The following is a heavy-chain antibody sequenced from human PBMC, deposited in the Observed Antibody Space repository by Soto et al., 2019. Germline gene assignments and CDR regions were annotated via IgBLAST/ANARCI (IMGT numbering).Heavy chain of an antibody. Sequence: GGSLRLSCAASGFTFSNAWMNWVRQAPGKGLEWVGRIKSKTDGGTTDYAAPVKGRFTISRDDSKNTLYLQMNSLKTEDTAVYYCTTTPLYYDILTGPMAFDYWGQGTLVTVSS. V-gene: IGHV3-15*07. CDR1: GFTFSNAW. D-gene: IGHD3-9*01. CDR2: IKSKTDGGTT. CDR3: TTTPLYYDILTGPMAFDY. J-gene: IGHJ4*02.